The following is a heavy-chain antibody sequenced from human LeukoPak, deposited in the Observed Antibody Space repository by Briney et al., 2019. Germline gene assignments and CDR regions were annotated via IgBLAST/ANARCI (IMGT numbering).Heavy chain of an antibody. CDR2: ISGSGYRT. J-gene: IGHJ4*02. V-gene: IGHV3-23*01. Sequence: GGSLGLSCAASGFTFSTYAMSWVRQAPGKGLEWVSGISGSGYRTHYADSVEGRFTISRDNSKNTLYLLMISLRAEDTAVYSCAKYYYDSSGYYDAAPLDSWGQGTLVTVFS. D-gene: IGHD3-22*01. CDR3: AKYYYDSSGYYDAAPLDS. CDR1: GFTFSTYA.